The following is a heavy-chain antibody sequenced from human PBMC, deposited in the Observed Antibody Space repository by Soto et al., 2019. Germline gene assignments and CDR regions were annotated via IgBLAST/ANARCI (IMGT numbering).Heavy chain of an antibody. J-gene: IGHJ6*02. CDR1: GGTFSSYS. V-gene: IGHV1-69*13. CDR3: ASTTGNYYYGMDV. D-gene: IGHD3-10*01. Sequence: SVKVSCKASGGTFSSYSISWVRQSPGQGLEWMGGLIPIFGTANYAQKFQGRGTITADESTSTAYMELSSLRSEDTAVYYCASTTGNYYYGMDVWGQGTTVTVSS. CDR2: LIPIFGTA.